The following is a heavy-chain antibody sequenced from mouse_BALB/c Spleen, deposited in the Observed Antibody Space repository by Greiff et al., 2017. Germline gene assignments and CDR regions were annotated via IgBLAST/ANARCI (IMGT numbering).Heavy chain of an antibody. CDR3: APFSYYFDY. J-gene: IGHJ2*01. CDR2: ISYDGSN. V-gene: IGHV3-6*02. CDR1: GYSITSGYY. Sequence: VQLQESGPGLVKPSQSLSLTCSVTGYSITSGYYWNWIRQFPGNKLEWMGYISYDGSNNYNPSLKNRISITRDTSKNQFFLKLNSVTTEDTATYYCAPFSYYFDYWGQGTTLTVSS.